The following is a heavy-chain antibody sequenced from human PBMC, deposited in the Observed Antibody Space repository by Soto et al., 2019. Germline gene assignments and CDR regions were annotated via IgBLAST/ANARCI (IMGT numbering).Heavy chain of an antibody. CDR3: ARVLPPTYYYGSGSPLGMDV. V-gene: IGHV4-59*01. D-gene: IGHD3-10*01. CDR1: CGSIISYY. CDR2: IYYSGST. Sequence: SATLSLTRTVSCGSIISYYWSWIRQPPGKGLDWIGYIYYSGSTNYNPSLKSRVTISVDTSKNQFSLKLSSVTAADTAVYYCARVLPPTYYYGSGSPLGMDVWGQGTTVTVSS. J-gene: IGHJ6*02.